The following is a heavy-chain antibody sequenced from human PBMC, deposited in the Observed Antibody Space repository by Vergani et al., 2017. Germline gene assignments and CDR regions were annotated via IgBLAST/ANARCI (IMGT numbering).Heavy chain of an antibody. CDR2: INAGNGNT. CDR3: ARECSVCYGGKPLGY. J-gene: IGHJ4*02. V-gene: IGHV1-3*01. CDR1: GYTFTSYA. D-gene: IGHD4-23*01. Sequence: QVQLVQSGAEVKKPGASVKVSCKASGYTFTSYAMHWVRQAPGQRLEWMGWINAGNGNTKYSQKFQGRVTITRDTSASTAYMERSSLRSEDTAVYYCARECSVCYGGKPLGYWGQGTLVTVSS.